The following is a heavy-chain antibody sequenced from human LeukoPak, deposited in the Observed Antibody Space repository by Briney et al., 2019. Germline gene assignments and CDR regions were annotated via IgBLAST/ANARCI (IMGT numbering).Heavy chain of an antibody. D-gene: IGHD3-22*01. V-gene: IGHV3-9*01. CDR2: ISWNSGSI. CDR3: AKGGADSSGYSLNWFDP. CDR1: GFTFDDYA. Sequence: GGSLRLSCAASGFTFDDYAMHWVRHAPGKGLEWVSGISWNSGSIGYADPVKGLFTISRDNAKNSLYLQMNSLRAEDTALYYCAKGGADSSGYSLNWFDPWGQGTLVTVSS. J-gene: IGHJ5*02.